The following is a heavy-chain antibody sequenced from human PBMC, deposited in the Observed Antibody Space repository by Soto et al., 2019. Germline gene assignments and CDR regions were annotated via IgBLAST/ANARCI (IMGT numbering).Heavy chain of an antibody. D-gene: IGHD3-10*01. J-gene: IGHJ6*02. Sequence: SETLSLTCPVSGGTISSSGYYWSWIRQPPGKGLEWIGEINHSGSTNYNPSLKSRVTISVDTSKNQFSLKLSSVTAADTAVYYCARGSYGSGSYNNYGMDVWGQGTTVTVSS. V-gene: IGHV4-39*07. CDR2: INHSGST. CDR3: ARGSYGSGSYNNYGMDV. CDR1: GGTISSSGYY.